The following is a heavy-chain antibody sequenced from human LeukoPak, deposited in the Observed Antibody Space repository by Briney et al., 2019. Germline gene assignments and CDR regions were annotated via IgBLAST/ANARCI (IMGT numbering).Heavy chain of an antibody. J-gene: IGHJ4*02. CDR1: GITFSNYA. Sequence: PGGSLRLSCAASGITFSNYAMSWVRQAPGKGLEWVSAVSGRDDSTYYADSVKGRFTISRDTSKNTLYLQMNSLRAEDTAVYYCAKWGDYDILTGYYDSDYWGQGTLVTVSS. CDR2: VSGRDDST. V-gene: IGHV3-23*01. CDR3: AKWGDYDILTGYYDSDY. D-gene: IGHD3-9*01.